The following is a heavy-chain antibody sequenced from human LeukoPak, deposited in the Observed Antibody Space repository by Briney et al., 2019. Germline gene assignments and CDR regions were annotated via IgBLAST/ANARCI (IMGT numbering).Heavy chain of an antibody. D-gene: IGHD3-3*01. J-gene: IGHJ3*02. CDR3: ARREWLLMDIDFDAFDI. Sequence: GGSLRLSCAASGFTFSSYGMHWVRQAPGKGLEWVAVISYGGSNKYYADSVKGRFTISRDNAKNTLYLQMNSLRAEDTAVYYCARREWLLMDIDFDAFDIWGQGTMVTVSS. CDR1: GFTFSSYG. V-gene: IGHV3-30*03. CDR2: ISYGGSNK.